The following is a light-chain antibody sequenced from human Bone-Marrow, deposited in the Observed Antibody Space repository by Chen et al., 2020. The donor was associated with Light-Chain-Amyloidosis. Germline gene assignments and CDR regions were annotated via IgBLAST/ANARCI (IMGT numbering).Light chain of an antibody. J-gene: IGLJ3*02. V-gene: IGLV3-21*02. Sequence: SYVLTQPSSVSVAPGQTATIACGGNNIGSTSVHWYQQTPGQAPLLVVYDDSDRPSGIPERLSGSHSGNTATLTISRVEAGVEADYYCQVWDRSSDRPVFGGGTKLTVL. CDR2: DDS. CDR1: NIGSTS. CDR3: QVWDRSSDRPV.